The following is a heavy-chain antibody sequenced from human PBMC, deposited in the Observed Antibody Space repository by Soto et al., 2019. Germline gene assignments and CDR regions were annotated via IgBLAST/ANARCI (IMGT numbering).Heavy chain of an antibody. J-gene: IGHJ4*02. D-gene: IGHD6-19*01. V-gene: IGHV3-23*01. CDR3: DKGGSSGWHYFDL. Sequence: GGSLRLSCAASGFTFGTYAMNWVRQPPGKGLEWVSSTPGSGGSTYYADSVKGRFTISRDNSKNTLYLQMDSLRPEDTAIYYCDKGGSSGWHYFDLWGQGTLVTVSS. CDR1: GFTFGTYA. CDR2: TPGSGGST.